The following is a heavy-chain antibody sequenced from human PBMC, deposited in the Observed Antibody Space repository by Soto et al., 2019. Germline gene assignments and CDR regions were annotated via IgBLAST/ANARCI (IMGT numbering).Heavy chain of an antibody. D-gene: IGHD3-10*01. J-gene: IGHJ4*02. CDR3: ARGRLPSSGGNFDS. Sequence: EVHLAESGGGLVQPGGSLRVSCTASGFTFRNYWMTCVRQAPGKGLEWVANINQNEGEEYYVDSVKGRFTISRDNAYNSLYLEMDNLRVDASAVYFCARGRLPSSGGNFDSWGQGTLVSVSS. CDR2: INQNEGEE. CDR1: GFTFRNYW. V-gene: IGHV3-7*01.